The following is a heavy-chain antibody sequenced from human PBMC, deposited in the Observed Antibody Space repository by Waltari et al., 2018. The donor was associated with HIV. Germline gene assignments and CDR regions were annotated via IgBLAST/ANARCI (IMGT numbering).Heavy chain of an antibody. CDR3: ARDSRGSTWSLNWFDP. CDR2: ISSSGNVK. J-gene: IGHJ5*02. CDR1: GFLFHTYS. D-gene: IGHD6-6*01. V-gene: IGHV3-21*01. Sequence: EVHLVESGGGPVKPGESLRLSCVTSGFLFHTYSLNWVRQAPGKGPEWVSSISSSGNVKHYAGSVKGRFTISRDNAENSLYLQMNGLRAEDTAIYYCARDSRGSTWSLNWFDPWGQGTLVTVSS.